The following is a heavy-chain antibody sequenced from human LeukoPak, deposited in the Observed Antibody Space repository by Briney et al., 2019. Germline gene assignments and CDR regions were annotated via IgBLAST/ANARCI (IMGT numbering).Heavy chain of an antibody. Sequence: SETLSLTCTVSGGSISSYYWSRIRQPPGKGLEWIGYIYYSGSTNYNPSLKSRATISVDTSKNQFSLKLSSVTAADTAVYYCARAGIVATNYDYWGQGTLVTVSS. CDR2: IYYSGST. CDR1: GGSISSYY. D-gene: IGHD5-12*01. J-gene: IGHJ4*02. V-gene: IGHV4-59*01. CDR3: ARAGIVATNYDY.